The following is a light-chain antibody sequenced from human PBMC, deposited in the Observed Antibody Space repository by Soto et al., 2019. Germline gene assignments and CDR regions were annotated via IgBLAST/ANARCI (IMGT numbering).Light chain of an antibody. V-gene: IGKV3-20*01. Sequence: DIVLTRSPDTLSVSPGERATLSCRASQSISRTLAWYQQKSGQPPRLLIFGASRRATGIPDRFSGSGSGTDFTFTISRLEPEDFAVYYCQQYGSSPRTFGQGTKVDIK. CDR3: QQYGSSPRT. CDR1: QSISRT. CDR2: GAS. J-gene: IGKJ1*01.